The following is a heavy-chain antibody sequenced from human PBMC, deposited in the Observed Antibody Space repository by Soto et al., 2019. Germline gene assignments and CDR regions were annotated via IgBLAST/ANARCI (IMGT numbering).Heavy chain of an antibody. CDR2: ISDTTTYT. CDR3: ARVGITTGAATSDF. D-gene: IGHD1-1*01. Sequence: QVQLVQSGGGLVKPGGSLRLSCAASGFRFADYYLSWIRQSPGEGLEWVSYISDTTTYTMYADSVRGRFTVSRDNAKNSLYLQMNSLRDEDTAVYYCARVGITTGAATSDFWGQGTLVTVSS. CDR1: GFRFADYY. J-gene: IGHJ4*02. V-gene: IGHV3-11*06.